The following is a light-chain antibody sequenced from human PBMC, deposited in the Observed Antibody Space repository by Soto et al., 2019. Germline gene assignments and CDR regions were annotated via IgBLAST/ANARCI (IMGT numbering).Light chain of an antibody. J-gene: IGKJ2*01. V-gene: IGKV3-20*01. Sequence: ETVLTQSPGTLSLSPGERATLSCRASQSISSTHLAWYQQKSGQAPRLLIYGASSRATGIPDRFSGSGSGTDFTLTITRLEPEDFAVYFCQQYNNWPPYTFGQGTKLEIK. CDR3: QQYNNWPPYT. CDR2: GAS. CDR1: QSISSTH.